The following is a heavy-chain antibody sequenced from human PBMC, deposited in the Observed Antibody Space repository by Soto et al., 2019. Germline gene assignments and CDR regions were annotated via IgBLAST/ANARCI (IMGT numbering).Heavy chain of an antibody. Sequence: EVQLLESGGGLVQPGGSLRLSCAASGFTFSSYAMSWVRQAPGKGLEWVSAISGSGGSTYYADSVKGRFTISRDNSKNTLYLQMNNLRAEDTAVYYCAKARDFGYCSGGSCFTPFDYWGQGTLVTVSS. CDR1: GFTFSSYA. CDR3: AKARDFGYCSGGSCFTPFDY. CDR2: ISGSGGST. D-gene: IGHD2-15*01. V-gene: IGHV3-23*01. J-gene: IGHJ4*02.